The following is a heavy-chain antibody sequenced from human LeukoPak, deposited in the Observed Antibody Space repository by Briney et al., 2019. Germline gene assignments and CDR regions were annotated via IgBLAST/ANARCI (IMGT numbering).Heavy chain of an antibody. CDR1: GFSFTIFC. J-gene: IGHJ6*02. Sequence: GGCLRLSYAASGFSFTIFCMHWVRQARGRGRGCVAFISYDGSNKYYGDSVKGRFTISRDNSKSALYLQMNSLRAEDTAVYYCARDRVYSDYYYYGMDVWGQGTTVTVSS. D-gene: IGHD6-13*01. V-gene: IGHV3-33*05. CDR3: ARDRVYSDYYYYGMDV. CDR2: ISYDGSNK.